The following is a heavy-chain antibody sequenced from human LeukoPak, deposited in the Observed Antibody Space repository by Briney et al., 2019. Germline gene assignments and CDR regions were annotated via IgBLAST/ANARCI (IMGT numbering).Heavy chain of an antibody. Sequence: GGSLRLSCAASGFTFSSSAMHWVRQAPGKGLEWVGRIRSKANSYATAYAASVKGRFTISRDDSKNTAYLQMNSLKTEDTAVYYCTGNIVVVPAAQNYYYYYMDVWGKGTTVTVSS. J-gene: IGHJ6*03. CDR2: IRSKANSYAT. CDR3: TGNIVVVPAAQNYYYYYMDV. CDR1: GFTFSSSA. V-gene: IGHV3-73*01. D-gene: IGHD2-2*01.